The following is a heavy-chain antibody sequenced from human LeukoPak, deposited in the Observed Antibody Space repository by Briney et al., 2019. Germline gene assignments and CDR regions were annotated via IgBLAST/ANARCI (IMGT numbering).Heavy chain of an antibody. V-gene: IGHV4-39*07. D-gene: IGHD3-22*01. CDR3: ARGPQTYYYDSSGLNYYYYYMDV. J-gene: IGHJ6*03. Sequence: SETLSLTCTVSGGSISSSSYYWGWIRQPPGKGLEWIGSIYYSGSTYYNPSLKSRVTISVDTSKNQFSLKLSSVTAADTAVYYCARGPQTYYYDSSGLNYYYYYMDVWGKGTTVTVSS. CDR1: GGSISSSSYY. CDR2: IYYSGST.